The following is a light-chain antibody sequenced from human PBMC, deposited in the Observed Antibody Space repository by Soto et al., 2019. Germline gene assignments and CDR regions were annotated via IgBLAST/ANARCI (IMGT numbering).Light chain of an antibody. CDR3: QQSFSAPLT. CDR1: QNIKKD. Sequence: DIQMTQSPSALSASVGDRVTINCRASQNIKKDLNWYRQKPGKAPDLLIYTASSLQVGFPSRFSGSGSGTDFSLTITSLQPEDSAIYYCQQSFSAPLTFGGGTKVDI. J-gene: IGKJ4*01. CDR2: TAS. V-gene: IGKV1-39*01.